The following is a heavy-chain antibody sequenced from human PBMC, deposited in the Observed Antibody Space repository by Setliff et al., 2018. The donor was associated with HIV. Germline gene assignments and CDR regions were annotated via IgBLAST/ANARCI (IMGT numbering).Heavy chain of an antibody. D-gene: IGHD2-15*01. Sequence: KTSETLSLTCSLSDASINRNNYYWIWIRPPPGKGREWIGSIYYIGTAYYNPSLKSRLIISVDTSKNQFSLNLSSMSAADTAVYFRSRLTRSSSNSYKERFDTWGQGTLVTVAS. CDR1: DASINRNNYY. J-gene: IGHJ5*02. V-gene: IGHV4-39*01. CDR3: SRLTRSSSNSYKERFDT. CDR2: IYYIGTA.